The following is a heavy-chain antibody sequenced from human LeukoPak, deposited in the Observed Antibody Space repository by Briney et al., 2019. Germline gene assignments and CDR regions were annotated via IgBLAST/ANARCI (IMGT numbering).Heavy chain of an antibody. J-gene: IGHJ6*02. Sequence: ASVKVSCKASGYTFTSYGISWVRQAPGQGLEWMGWISVYNGNTNYAQKLQGRVTVTTDTSTSTAYMELRSLRSDDTAVYYCARDGWTYYDFWSGYYYGMDVWGQGTTVTVSS. D-gene: IGHD3-3*01. CDR3: ARDGWTYYDFWSGYYYGMDV. CDR2: ISVYNGNT. V-gene: IGHV1-18*01. CDR1: GYTFTSYG.